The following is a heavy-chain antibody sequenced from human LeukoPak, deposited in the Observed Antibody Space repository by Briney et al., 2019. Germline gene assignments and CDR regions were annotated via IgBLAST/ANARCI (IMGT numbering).Heavy chain of an antibody. CDR1: GGSINSDS. J-gene: IGHJ4*02. V-gene: IGHV4-59*08. CDR3: ARHYYKNRGGLDY. Sequence: PSETLSLTCTVSGGSINSDSWSWIRQPPGKGLEWIGRIYTTGSTDYNPSLKSRVTVSVDTSKNQFSLNLSSMTAADTAVHYCARHYYKNRGGLDYWGQGTLVRVS. CDR2: IYTTGST. D-gene: IGHD1-26*01.